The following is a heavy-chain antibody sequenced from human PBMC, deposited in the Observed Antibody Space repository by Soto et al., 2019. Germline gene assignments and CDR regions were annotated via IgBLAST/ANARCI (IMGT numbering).Heavy chain of an antibody. V-gene: IGHV4-34*01. J-gene: IGHJ4*02. Sequence: SETLSLTCAVYGGSFSGYYWSWIRQPPGKGLEWIGEINHSGSTNYNPSLKSRVTISVDTSKNQFSLTLSSVTAADTAVYYCVRRVIRGPNFDYWGQGAQVTVSS. CDR3: VRRVIRGPNFDY. D-gene: IGHD3-10*01. CDR1: GGSFSGYY. CDR2: INHSGST.